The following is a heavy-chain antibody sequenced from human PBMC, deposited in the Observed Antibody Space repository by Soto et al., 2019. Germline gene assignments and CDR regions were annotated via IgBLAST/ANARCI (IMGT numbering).Heavy chain of an antibody. CDR1: GFTFSNYG. J-gene: IGHJ4*02. V-gene: IGHV3-33*01. CDR2: IWYDGNNK. CDR3: ARGLHSLFDY. Sequence: QVQLVESGGGVVQPGGSLRLSCAASGFTFSNYGMHWVRQAPGKGLEWVAVIWYDGNNKYYADSVKGRFTISRDNSNNTLYVQMTRLRAEDTAVYYCARGLHSLFDYWGQGTLVTASS. D-gene: IGHD2-21*01.